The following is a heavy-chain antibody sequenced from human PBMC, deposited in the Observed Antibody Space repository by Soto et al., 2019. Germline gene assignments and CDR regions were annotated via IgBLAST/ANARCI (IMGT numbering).Heavy chain of an antibody. CDR3: ARDPNLDYYDSSGNWLDY. CDR2: IPYDGTNK. J-gene: IGHJ4*02. Sequence: GGSLRLSCAASGFTFSSYAMHWVRQAPGKGLEWVAVIPYDGTNKYYADSVKGRFTISRDNSKNTLYLQMNSLRAEDTAVYYCARDPNLDYYDSSGNWLDYWGQGTLVTVSS. V-gene: IGHV3-30-3*01. D-gene: IGHD3-22*01. CDR1: GFTFSSYA.